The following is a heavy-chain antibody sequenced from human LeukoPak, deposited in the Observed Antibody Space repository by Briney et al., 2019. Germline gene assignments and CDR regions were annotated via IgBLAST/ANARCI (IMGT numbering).Heavy chain of an antibody. J-gene: IGHJ4*02. CDR2: MSSSSSYI. V-gene: IGHV3-21*01. D-gene: IGHD3-22*01. Sequence: NPGGSLRLSCAASGFIFSSYSMNWVRQAPGKGLEWVSSMSSSSSYIYYADSVRGRFTISRDNAKKSLYLQMNSPRAEDTALYYCTTLGYHLDSWGQGTLVTVSS. CDR3: TTLGYHLDS. CDR1: GFIFSSYS.